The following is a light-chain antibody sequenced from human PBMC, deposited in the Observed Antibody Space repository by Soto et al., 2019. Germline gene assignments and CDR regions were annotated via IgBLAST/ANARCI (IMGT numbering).Light chain of an antibody. Sequence: EIVMTQSPATLSASPGERATLACRASQSVSSNLAWYQQKPGQAPRLLIYGASTRATGIPARFSGSGAGTEFTLTISSLQSEDFAVYYCHHYHNWPMTFGQGTRLEI. V-gene: IGKV3D-15*01. J-gene: IGKJ5*01. CDR1: QSVSSN. CDR3: HHYHNWPMT. CDR2: GAS.